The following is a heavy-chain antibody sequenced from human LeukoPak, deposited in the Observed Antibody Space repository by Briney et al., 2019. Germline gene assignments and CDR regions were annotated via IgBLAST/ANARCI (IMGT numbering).Heavy chain of an antibody. J-gene: IGHJ6*03. CDR2: INPNSGGT. D-gene: IGHD2-2*01. CDR3: ARGSGYCSSTSCPYYYYMDV. V-gene: IGHV1-2*02. CDR1: GYTFIAYY. Sequence: GASVKVSCKASGYTFIAYYMHWVRQAPGQGLEWMGWINPNSGGTNYAQKFQGRVTMTRDTSISTAYMELSRLRSDDTAVYYCARGSGYCSSTSCPYYYYMDVWGKGPTVTVSS.